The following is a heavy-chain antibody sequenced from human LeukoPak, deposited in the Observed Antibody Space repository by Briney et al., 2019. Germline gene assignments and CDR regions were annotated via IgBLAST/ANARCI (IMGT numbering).Heavy chain of an antibody. V-gene: IGHV3-21*01. CDR3: ARGGLTYYDFWSGPYYFDY. J-gene: IGHJ4*02. Sequence: PGGSLRLSCAASGFTFSSYSMNWVRQAPGKGLEWVSSISSSSSYIYYADSVKGRSTISRDNAKNSLYLQMNSLRAEDTAVYYCARGGLTYYDFWSGPYYFDYWGQGTLVTVSS. CDR1: GFTFSSYS. D-gene: IGHD3-3*01. CDR2: ISSSSSYI.